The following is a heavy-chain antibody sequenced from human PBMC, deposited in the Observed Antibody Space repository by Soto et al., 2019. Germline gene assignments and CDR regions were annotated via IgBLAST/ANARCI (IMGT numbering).Heavy chain of an antibody. V-gene: IGHV1-69*13. CDR3: ARDSRTHLALVTKYYDSSGYYGPLDY. CDR2: IIPIFGTA. CDR1: GGTFSSYA. J-gene: IGHJ4*02. Sequence: SVKVSCKASGGTFSSYAISWVRQAPGQGLEWMGGIIPIFGTANYAQKFQGRVTITADESTSTAYMELSSLRSEDTAVYYCARDSRTHLALVTKYYDSSGYYGPLDYWGQGTLVTVFS. D-gene: IGHD3-22*01.